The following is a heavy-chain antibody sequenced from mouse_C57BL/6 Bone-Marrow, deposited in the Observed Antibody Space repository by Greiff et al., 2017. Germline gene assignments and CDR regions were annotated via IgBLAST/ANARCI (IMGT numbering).Heavy chain of an antibody. CDR2: IYPGSGST. J-gene: IGHJ2*01. D-gene: IGHD2-3*01. CDR1: GYTFTSYW. CDR3: ARFYDGYYPYYFDY. Sequence: QVQLQQPGAELVKPGASVKMSCKASGYTFTSYWLTWVKQRPGQGLEWIGDIYPGSGSTNYNEKFKSKATLTVDTSSSTAYMQLSSLTSEDSAVYYCARFYDGYYPYYFDYWGQGTTLTVAS. V-gene: IGHV1-55*01.